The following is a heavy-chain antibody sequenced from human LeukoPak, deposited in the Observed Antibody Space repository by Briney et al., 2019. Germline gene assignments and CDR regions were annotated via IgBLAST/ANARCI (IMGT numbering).Heavy chain of an antibody. CDR2: IIPAINTT. V-gene: IGHV1-69*05. CDR1: GGAFSSFA. Sequence: SVKASCKASGGAFSSFAISWVRQAPGQGLEWMGGIIPAINTTNCAQKFQGRVTVTTDESTSTAYMELSSLKSEDTAVYYCARGGETTVIPFYFYYMDVWGKGTTVTVSS. J-gene: IGHJ6*03. CDR3: ARGGETTVIPFYFYYMDV. D-gene: IGHD4-17*01.